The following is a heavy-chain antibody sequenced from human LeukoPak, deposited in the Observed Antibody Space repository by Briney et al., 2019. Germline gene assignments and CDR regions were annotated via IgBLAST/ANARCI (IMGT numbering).Heavy chain of an antibody. V-gene: IGHV4-38-2*02. CDR3: ARGLQAGRYYYYYMDV. J-gene: IGHJ6*03. CDR2: IYHSGST. D-gene: IGHD6-25*01. Sequence: SETLSLTCTVSGYSISSGYYWGWIRQPPGKGLEWIGSIYHSGSTYYNPSLKSRVTISVDTSKNQFSLKLSSVTAADTAVYYCARGLQAGRYYYYYMDVWGKGTTITVSS. CDR1: GYSISSGYY.